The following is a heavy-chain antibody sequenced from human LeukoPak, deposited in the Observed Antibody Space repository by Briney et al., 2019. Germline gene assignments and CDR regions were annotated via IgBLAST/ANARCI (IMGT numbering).Heavy chain of an antibody. D-gene: IGHD2-15*01. CDR1: GFTFSNSA. Sequence: GGSLRLSCAASGFTFSNSAMSWVRQAPGKGLEWVSTLSGSGITTYYADSVKGRFTISRDNSKNTLYLQMNSLRAEDTAVYYCAKGLKYCSGGSCSLYMDVWGKGTTVTVSS. J-gene: IGHJ6*03. CDR2: LSGSGITT. V-gene: IGHV3-23*01. CDR3: AKGLKYCSGGSCSLYMDV.